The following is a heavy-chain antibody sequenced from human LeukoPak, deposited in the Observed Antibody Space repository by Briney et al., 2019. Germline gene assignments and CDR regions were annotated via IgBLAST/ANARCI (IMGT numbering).Heavy chain of an antibody. CDR2: IYYSGST. V-gene: IGHV4-61*10. Sequence: SETLSLTCTVSDGSINIDTYYRSWIRQPAGKGLEWIGYIYYSGSTNYNPSLKSRVTMSVDTSKNQFSLKLTSVTAADTAVYYCARKGSPGYSYGNGHDYWGQGTLVTVSS. J-gene: IGHJ4*01. CDR3: ARKGSPGYSYGNGHDY. CDR1: DGSINIDTYY. D-gene: IGHD5-18*01.